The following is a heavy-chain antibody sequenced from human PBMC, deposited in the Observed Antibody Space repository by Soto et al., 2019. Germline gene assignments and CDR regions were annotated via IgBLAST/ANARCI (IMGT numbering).Heavy chain of an antibody. V-gene: IGHV3-30-3*01. J-gene: IGHJ4*02. Sequence: QVQLVESGGGVVQPGRSLRLSCAASGFTFSSYAMHWVRQAPGKGLEWVAVISYDGSNKYYADSVKGRFTISRDNSKNTLYLQMNSLRAEDTAVYYCARDHEDNVIVGATGYFDYWGQGTLVTVSS. D-gene: IGHD1-26*01. CDR3: ARDHEDNVIVGATGYFDY. CDR1: GFTFSSYA. CDR2: ISYDGSNK.